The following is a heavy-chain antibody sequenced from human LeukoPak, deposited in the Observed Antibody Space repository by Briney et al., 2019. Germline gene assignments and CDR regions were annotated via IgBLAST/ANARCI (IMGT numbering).Heavy chain of an antibody. CDR3: ASNWNNDY. J-gene: IGHJ4*02. CDR1: GFTFSNYA. D-gene: IGHD1-1*01. V-gene: IGHV3-23*01. CDR2: INNSGGST. Sequence: GSLRLSCAASGFTFSNYAMTWVRQAPGKGLEWVSVINNSGGSTYYVDSVKGRFTISRDNSKNMLYLQMNSLKVEDTAVYYCASNWNNDYWGQGTLVTVSS.